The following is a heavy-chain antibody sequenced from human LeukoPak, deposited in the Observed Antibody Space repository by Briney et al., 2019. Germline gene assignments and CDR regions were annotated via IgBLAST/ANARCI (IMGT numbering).Heavy chain of an antibody. J-gene: IGHJ4*02. V-gene: IGHV3-21*01. Sequence: GGSLRLSCAASGFTFSSYSMNWVRQAPGKGLEWVSSISSSSSYIYYADSVKGRFTISRDNAKNSLYLQMNSLRAEDTAVYYCASEGIYITMVRGVDYWGQGTLVTVSS. D-gene: IGHD3-10*01. CDR1: GFTFSSYS. CDR3: ASEGIYITMVRGVDY. CDR2: ISSSSSYI.